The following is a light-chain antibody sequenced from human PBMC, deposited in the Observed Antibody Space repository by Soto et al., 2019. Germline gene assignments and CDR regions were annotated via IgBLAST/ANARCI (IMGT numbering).Light chain of an antibody. V-gene: IGKV2-28*01. J-gene: IGKJ1*01. Sequence: DIVMTQSPLSLPVTPGEPASISCRSSQSLLHSNGYNYLDWYLQKPGQSPQLLIYLGSNRASGVPDRFSGSGSGTDFTLKISGVEAEDVGVYYCMQALQTTPTFGQGTKVDIK. CDR2: LGS. CDR1: QSLLHSNGYNY. CDR3: MQALQTTPT.